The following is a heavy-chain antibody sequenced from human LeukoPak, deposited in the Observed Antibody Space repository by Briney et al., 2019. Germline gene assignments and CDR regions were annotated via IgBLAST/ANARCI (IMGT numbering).Heavy chain of an antibody. CDR3: ARDMRHYRNYDSSGYYYNFEY. CDR1: GYIFTSYG. CDR2: ISIHKGFT. D-gene: IGHD3-22*01. V-gene: IGHV1-18*01. J-gene: IGHJ4*02. Sequence: ASVKVSCKASGYIFTSYGISWVRQAPGQGLEWMGWISIHKGFTRYSQKFQGRGTITRDTSTSTAYMDLGSLRADDTAVYYCARDMRHYRNYDSSGYYYNFEYWGQGTLVTVSS.